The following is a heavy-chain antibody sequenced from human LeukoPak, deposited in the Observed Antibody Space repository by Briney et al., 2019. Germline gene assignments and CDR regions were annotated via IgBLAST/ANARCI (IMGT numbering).Heavy chain of an antibody. Sequence: SETLSLTCTVSGGSISSYYWGWIRQPPGKGLEWIGSIYYSGSTYYNPSLKSRASISVDTSKNQFSLKLISVTAADTAVYYCAKEAAYGYGGLDYWGQGTLVTVSS. D-gene: IGHD5-18*01. CDR3: AKEAAYGYGGLDY. J-gene: IGHJ4*02. V-gene: IGHV4-39*07. CDR1: GGSISSYY. CDR2: IYYSGST.